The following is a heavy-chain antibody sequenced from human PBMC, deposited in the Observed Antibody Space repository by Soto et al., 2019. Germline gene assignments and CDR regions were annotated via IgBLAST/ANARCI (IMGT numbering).Heavy chain of an antibody. CDR3: AKVHSSFSQYYYYGMDV. J-gene: IGHJ6*02. V-gene: IGHV3-23*01. D-gene: IGHD1-26*01. Sequence: GGSLRLSCAASGFTFSSYAMSWVRQAPGKGLEWVSAISGSGGSTYYADSVKGRFTISRDNSKNTLYLQMNSLRAEDTAVYYCAKVHSSFSQYYYYGMDVWGQGTTVTVSS. CDR1: GFTFSSYA. CDR2: ISGSGGST.